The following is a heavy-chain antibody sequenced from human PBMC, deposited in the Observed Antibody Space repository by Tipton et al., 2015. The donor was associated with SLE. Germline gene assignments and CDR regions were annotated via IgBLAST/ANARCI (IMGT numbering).Heavy chain of an antibody. Sequence: SLRLSCAASGFTFSSYSMNWVRQAPGKGLEWVANIKQDGSEKYYVDSVKGRFTISRDNAKNSLYLQMNSLRAEDTAVYYCARKSREVTYYYDSSGAFDIWGQGTMVTVSS. CDR3: ARKSREVTYYYDSSGAFDI. D-gene: IGHD3-22*01. V-gene: IGHV3-7*01. CDR2: IKQDGSEK. CDR1: GFTFSSYS. J-gene: IGHJ3*02.